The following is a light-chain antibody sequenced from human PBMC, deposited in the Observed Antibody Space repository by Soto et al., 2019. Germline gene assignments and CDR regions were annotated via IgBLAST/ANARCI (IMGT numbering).Light chain of an antibody. V-gene: IGKV1-16*02. Sequence: DIQMTQFPSSLSASVGDRVTITCRASQGINNYLVWFQQKPGKAPKSLIYDASNLQNGVPSKFSGSGSGTDFTLTISSLQPEDIATYYCQQYKDYPLTFGGGNKVEIK. J-gene: IGKJ4*01. CDR3: QQYKDYPLT. CDR1: QGINNY. CDR2: DAS.